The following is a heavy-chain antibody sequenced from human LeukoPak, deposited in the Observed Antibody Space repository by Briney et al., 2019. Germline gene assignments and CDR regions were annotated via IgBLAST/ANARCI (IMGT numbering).Heavy chain of an antibody. J-gene: IGHJ3*02. CDR1: GYSISSGYY. D-gene: IGHD6-19*01. V-gene: IGHV4-38-2*02. Sequence: SETLSLTCTVSGYSISSGYYWGWIRQPPGKGLEWIGNINHNGNTYYNPSLKSRVTISVDTSKNQFSLKLSSVTAADTAVYYCARVGTREREQWLLRDAFDIWGQGTMVTVSS. CDR2: INHNGNT. CDR3: ARVGTREREQWLLRDAFDI.